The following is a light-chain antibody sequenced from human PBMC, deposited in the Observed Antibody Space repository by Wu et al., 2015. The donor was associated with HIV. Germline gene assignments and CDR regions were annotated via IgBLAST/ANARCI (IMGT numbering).Light chain of an antibody. CDR2: ATS. CDR1: QSISNY. J-gene: IGKJ2*01. Sequence: DIRMTQSPSSLSASVGDRVTITCRASQSISNYLNWYQQKPGKAPKLLIYATSTLQSGVPSKFSGSGSGTDFTLTISSLQPEDFATYYCQQSYSTPYTFGQGTKLEIK. CDR3: QQSYSTPYT. V-gene: IGKV1-39*01.